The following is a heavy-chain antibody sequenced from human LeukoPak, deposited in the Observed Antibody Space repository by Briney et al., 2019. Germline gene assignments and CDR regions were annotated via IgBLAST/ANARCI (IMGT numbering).Heavy chain of an antibody. D-gene: IGHD1-26*01. CDR2: INRDGRIT. Sequence: GGSLRLSCVASGFSFRDYAIRWVREAPGKRLEYVSVINRDGRITYYADSVKGRFTMSRDNSKNTVYLQMGSLRSEDMAVYYCTRDGGSFCDFDYWGQGALVTVSS. J-gene: IGHJ4*02. CDR3: TRDGGSFCDFDY. CDR1: GFSFRDYA. V-gene: IGHV3-64*02.